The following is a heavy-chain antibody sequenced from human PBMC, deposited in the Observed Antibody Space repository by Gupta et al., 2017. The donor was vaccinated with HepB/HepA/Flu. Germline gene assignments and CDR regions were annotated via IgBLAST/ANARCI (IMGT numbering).Heavy chain of an antibody. CDR2: IYYSGST. V-gene: IGHV4-31*03. J-gene: IGHJ5*02. CDR1: GGSISSAVYL. Sequence: QVRLQESGPGLVKPSETLSLTCSVSGGSISSAVYLCSWIRQHPGKGLEWIGYIYYSGSTYYNPSLKSRVSISMDTSQNQFSLKLSSVTAADTAVYYCAREPTMRSAMVADWFDPWGEGTLVTVSS. CDR3: AREPTMRSAMVADWFDP. D-gene: IGHD5-18*01.